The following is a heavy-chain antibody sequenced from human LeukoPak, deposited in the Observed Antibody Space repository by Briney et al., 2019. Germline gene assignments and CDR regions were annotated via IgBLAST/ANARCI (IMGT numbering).Heavy chain of an antibody. CDR2: TKNKANSYTT. V-gene: IGHV3-72*01. Sequence: GGSLRLSCAASGFTLSDHYMDWVRQAPGKGLEWVGRTKNKANSYTTEYAASVKGTFTIWRDDSKNSLCLQMNSLKTEDTAVYYCATAYSSGPDTYYFDYWGQGTLVTVSS. CDR1: GFTLSDHY. D-gene: IGHD6-19*01. CDR3: ATAYSSGPDTYYFDY. J-gene: IGHJ4*02.